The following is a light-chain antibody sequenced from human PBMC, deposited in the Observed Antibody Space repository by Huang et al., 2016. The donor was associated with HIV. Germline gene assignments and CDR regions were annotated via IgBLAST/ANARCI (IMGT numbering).Light chain of an antibody. CDR3: QYGET. CDR2: KIS. V-gene: IGKV1-5*03. J-gene: IGKJ1*01. Sequence: DIQLTQSPSTLSASVGDRLTTTCRASQNISSWLDWYQQKPVKAPKLLIYKISSLQSGVPSRFSGSGSGTKFTLTINSLQPDDIGTYYCQYGETFGQGSKVEVK. CDR1: QNISSW.